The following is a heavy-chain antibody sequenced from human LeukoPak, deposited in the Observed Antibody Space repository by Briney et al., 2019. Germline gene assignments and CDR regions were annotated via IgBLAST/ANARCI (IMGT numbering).Heavy chain of an antibody. CDR1: GFTFSSYS. V-gene: IGHV3-21*01. CDR3: ARDSWGLLPPPREHDAFDI. CDR2: ISSSSSYI. J-gene: IGHJ3*02. Sequence: GGSLRLSCAASGFTFSSYSMNWVRQAPGKGLEWVSSISSSSSYIYYADSVKGRFTISRDNAKNSLYLQMNSLRAEDTAVYYCARDSWGLLPPPREHDAFDIWGQGTMVTVSS. D-gene: IGHD1-26*01.